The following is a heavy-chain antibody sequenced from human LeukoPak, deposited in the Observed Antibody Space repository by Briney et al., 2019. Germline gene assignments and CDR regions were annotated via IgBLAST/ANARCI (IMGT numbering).Heavy chain of an antibody. V-gene: IGHV3-23*01. Sequence: PGGSLRLSCAASGFTFSSYAMNWVRQAPGKGLEWVSAISGSGGSTYYADSVKGRFTISGDNSKNTLYLQMNSLRAEDTAVYYCAKEGDYYDSSGYYGGDYWGQGTLVTVSS. J-gene: IGHJ4*02. D-gene: IGHD3-22*01. CDR3: AKEGDYYDSSGYYGGDY. CDR1: GFTFSSYA. CDR2: ISGSGGST.